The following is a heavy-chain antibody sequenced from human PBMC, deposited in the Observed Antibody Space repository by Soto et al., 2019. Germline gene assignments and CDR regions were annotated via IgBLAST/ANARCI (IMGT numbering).Heavy chain of an antibody. J-gene: IGHJ4*02. CDR3: ARERLGYCSGGSCYPKPYYFDY. CDR2: IYYSGST. Sequence: PSETLSLTCNVSGGSISSYYWSWIRKPPGKGLEWIGYIYYSGSTNYNASLKSRVTISVDRSKRQCSLKLSSVTAAGTAVYYCARERLGYCSGGSCYPKPYYFDYWGQGTLVTV. D-gene: IGHD2-15*01. CDR1: GGSISSYY. V-gene: IGHV4-59*01.